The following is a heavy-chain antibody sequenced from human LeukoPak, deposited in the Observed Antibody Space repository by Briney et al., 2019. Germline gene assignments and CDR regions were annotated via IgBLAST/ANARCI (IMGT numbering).Heavy chain of an antibody. CDR2: IKQDGSEK. V-gene: IGHV3-7*01. CDR3: ARDTQLSTDW. CDR1: GITFSNHW. J-gene: IGHJ4*02. D-gene: IGHD3-9*01. Sequence: PGGSLRLSCVASGITFSNHWMKWVRQAPGKGLEWVANIKQDGSEKFYVDSVKGRFTISRDNAKNSLYLQMNSLRAEDTALYYCARDTQLSTDWWGQGTLVTVSS.